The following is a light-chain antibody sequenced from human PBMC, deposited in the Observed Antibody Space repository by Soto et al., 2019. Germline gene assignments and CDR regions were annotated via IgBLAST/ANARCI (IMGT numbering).Light chain of an antibody. CDR2: GAS. CDR3: QQYNNWPPIT. V-gene: IGKV3D-15*01. J-gene: IGKJ5*01. CDR1: HTISSSY. Sequence: EVVLTRSPGTLSLSPSERATLSCRAIHTISSSYLAWYQQKPGQAPRLLIYGASTRATGIPARFSGSGSGTEFTLTISSLQSEDFAVYYCQQYNNWPPITFGQGTRLE.